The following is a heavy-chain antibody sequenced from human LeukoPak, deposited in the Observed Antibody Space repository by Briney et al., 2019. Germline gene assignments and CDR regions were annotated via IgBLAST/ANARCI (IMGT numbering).Heavy chain of an antibody. J-gene: IGHJ4*02. V-gene: IGHV1-18*01. Sequence: ASVKVSCKASGYTFTSYGITWVRQAPGQGLEWVGWINTYNGNTKYAQKLQGRLTMTTDTSTSTAYMELRSLRSDDTAVYYCARAPDDYDFWSGPFDYWGRGTLVTVSS. CDR2: INTYNGNT. CDR1: GYTFTSYG. D-gene: IGHD3-3*01. CDR3: ARAPDDYDFWSGPFDY.